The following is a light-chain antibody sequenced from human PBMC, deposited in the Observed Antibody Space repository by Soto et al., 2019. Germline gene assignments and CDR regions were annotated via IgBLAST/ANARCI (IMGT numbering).Light chain of an antibody. CDR1: HSISTY. CDR2: AVS. V-gene: IGKV1-39*01. Sequence: DIQMTQSPSSLSASVGDRVTITCRASHSISTYLNWYQQKPGKAPKLLIYAVSTLQGGVPPRFSGSGSGTDFTLTISSLQPEDFAMYYCQQSYNTPRTLGQGTKLEIK. J-gene: IGKJ2*01. CDR3: QQSYNTPRT.